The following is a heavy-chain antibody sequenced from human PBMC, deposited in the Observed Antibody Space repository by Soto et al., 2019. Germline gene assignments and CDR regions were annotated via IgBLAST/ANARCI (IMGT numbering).Heavy chain of an antibody. D-gene: IGHD3-22*01. CDR2: SRDKPQGDST. V-gene: IGHV3-72*01. CDR3: VRATYFSDSSGYTRCLDY. J-gene: IGHJ4*02. Sequence: EVQLVESGGGLVQPGGSLRLSCAVSGFTLSDHYIDWVRQAPGKGLEWVGRSRDKPQGDSTAYAASVKGRFTTSRDESKNSAYLQMNSPKTEDTAVYYCVRATYFSDSSGYTRCLDYWGQGTLVTVSS. CDR1: GFTLSDHY.